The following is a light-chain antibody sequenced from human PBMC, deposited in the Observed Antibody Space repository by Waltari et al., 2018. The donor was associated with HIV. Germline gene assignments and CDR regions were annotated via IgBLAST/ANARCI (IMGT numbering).Light chain of an antibody. CDR2: AAS. CDR3: QQSYNNPWT. V-gene: IGKV1-39*01. Sequence: DIQMTQSPSSLSASVGDRVTITCRASQSISSYLNWYQQKLGKAPKLLIYAASSLQSVVPSRFSGSGSGTDFTLTISSLQPEDFATYYCQQSYNNPWTFGQGTKVEIK. J-gene: IGKJ1*01. CDR1: QSISSY.